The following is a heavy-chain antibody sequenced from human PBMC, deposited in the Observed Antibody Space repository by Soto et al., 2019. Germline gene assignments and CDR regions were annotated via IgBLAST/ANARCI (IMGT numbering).Heavy chain of an antibody. Sequence: QVQLVQSGAEVKKPGSSVKVSCKASGGTFSRYTISWVRQAPGQGLEWMGRIIPILDIPNYAQNFQGRVTMTADKSTRAAYMELSSLRSDDTAVYYCASHVTGVLVLGASPPGGDNYGWDVWGQGTTVTVSS. CDR3: ASHVTGVLVLGASPPGGDNYGWDV. CDR1: GGTFSRYT. D-gene: IGHD2-15*01. J-gene: IGHJ6*02. CDR2: IIPILDIP. V-gene: IGHV1-69*02.